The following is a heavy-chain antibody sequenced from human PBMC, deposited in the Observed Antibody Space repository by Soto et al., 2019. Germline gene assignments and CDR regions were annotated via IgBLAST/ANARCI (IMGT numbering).Heavy chain of an antibody. CDR2: IYSGNT. D-gene: IGHD4-17*01. CDR3: GRISCHGEYAY. CDR1: GGSISGYY. J-gene: IGHJ4*02. V-gene: IGHV4-59*12. Sequence: QVQLQESGPGVVKPSETLSLTCTIYGGSISGYYWTWIRQSPGKGLEYIGYIYSGNTHYNPSLNSRFTISVDTVTNLFTPKLGSVTAADTAVYYWGRISCHGEYAYWGQGTLVTVSS.